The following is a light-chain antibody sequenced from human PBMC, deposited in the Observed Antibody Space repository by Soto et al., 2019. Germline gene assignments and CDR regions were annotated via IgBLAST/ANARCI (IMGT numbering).Light chain of an antibody. CDR1: QSVSSN. CDR2: GAS. Sequence: EIVMTQSPATLSVSPGERATLSSRACQSVSSNLAWYQQKPGQAPRLLIYGASTRATGIPARFSGSGSGTEFTLTISSLQSEDFAVYYCHQYNNWLITFGQGTRLEIK. J-gene: IGKJ5*01. V-gene: IGKV3-15*01. CDR3: HQYNNWLIT.